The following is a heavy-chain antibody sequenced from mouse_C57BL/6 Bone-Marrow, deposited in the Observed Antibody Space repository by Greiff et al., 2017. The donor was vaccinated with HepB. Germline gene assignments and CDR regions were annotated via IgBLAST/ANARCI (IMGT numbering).Heavy chain of an antibody. J-gene: IGHJ2*01. D-gene: IGHD4-1*01. CDR3: ARDGTGWNYFDY. CDR2: ISYDGSN. Sequence: EVKLMESGPGLVKPSQSLSLTCSVTGYSITSGYYWNWIRQFPGNKLEWMGYISYDGSNNYNPSLKNRISITRDTSKNQFFLKLNSVTTEDTATYYCARDGTGWNYFDYWGQGTTLTVSS. V-gene: IGHV3-6*01. CDR1: GYSITSGYY.